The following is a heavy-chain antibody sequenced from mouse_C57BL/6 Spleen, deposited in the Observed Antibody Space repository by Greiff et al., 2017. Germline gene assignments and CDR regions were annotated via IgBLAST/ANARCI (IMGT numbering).Heavy chain of an antibody. D-gene: IGHD1-1*01. CDR1: GYTFTDYY. V-gene: IGHV1-19*01. CDR2: INPYNGGT. Sequence: EVQLQESGPVLVKPGASVKMSCKASGYTFTDYYMNWVKQSHGKSLEWIGVINPYNGGTSYNQKFKGKATLTVDKSSSTAYMELNSLTSEDSAVYYCARDYYGSSLRGNFDVWGTGTTVTVSS. J-gene: IGHJ1*03. CDR3: ARDYYGSSLRGNFDV.